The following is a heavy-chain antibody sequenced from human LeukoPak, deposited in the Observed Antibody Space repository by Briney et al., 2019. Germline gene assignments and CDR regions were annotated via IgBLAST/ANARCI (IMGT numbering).Heavy chain of an antibody. J-gene: IGHJ4*02. D-gene: IGHD4-23*01. Sequence: GGSLRLSCAASGFTFSSYWMNWVRQAPGKGLVWVSRIASDGSGTTYADSVKGRFSISRDNAKNTLYLQMNSLRVEDTAVYYCARGRPHGNDYWGQGTLVTVSS. V-gene: IGHV3-74*01. CDR2: IASDGSGT. CDR3: ARGRPHGNDY. CDR1: GFTFSSYW.